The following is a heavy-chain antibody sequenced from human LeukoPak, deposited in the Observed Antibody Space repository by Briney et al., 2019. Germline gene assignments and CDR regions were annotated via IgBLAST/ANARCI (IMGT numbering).Heavy chain of an antibody. D-gene: IGHD3-16*02. J-gene: IGHJ3*02. CDR1: GYTFTGYY. CDR3: ARDGYYDYVWGSYRHDAFDI. V-gene: IGHV1-46*01. CDR2: INPSGGST. Sequence: GASVKVSCKASGYTFTGYYMHWVRQAPGQGLEWMGIINPSGGSTSYAQKLQGRVTMTTDTSTGTAYMELRSLRSDDTAVYYCARDGYYDYVWGSYRHDAFDIWGQGTMVTVSS.